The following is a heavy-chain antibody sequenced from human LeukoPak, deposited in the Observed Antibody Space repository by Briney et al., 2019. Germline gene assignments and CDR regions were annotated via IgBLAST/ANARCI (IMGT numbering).Heavy chain of an antibody. J-gene: IGHJ4*02. Sequence: SETLSLTCTVSGGSISSSSYYWGWIRQPPGKGLEWIGSFYYSGSTYYNPSLKSRVTISVDTSKNQFSLKLSSVTAADTAVYYCARAEVAFSGSGYGLVYYFDYWGQGTLVTVSS. CDR3: ARAEVAFSGSGYGLVYYFDY. D-gene: IGHD3-22*01. CDR2: FYYSGST. V-gene: IGHV4-39*07. CDR1: GGSISSSSYY.